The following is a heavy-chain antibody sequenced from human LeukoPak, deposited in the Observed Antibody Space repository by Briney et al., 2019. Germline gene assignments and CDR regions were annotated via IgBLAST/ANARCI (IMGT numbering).Heavy chain of an antibody. J-gene: IGHJ5*02. D-gene: IGHD2-2*01. V-gene: IGHV1-2*02. CDR2: INPNSGGT. CDR1: GYTFTGYY. Sequence: GASVKVSCKASGYTFTGYYMHWVRQAPGQGLEWMGWINPNSGGTNYAQKFQGRVTMTRDTSISTAYMELSRLRSDDTAVYYCARDLTSVDHLNGFDPWGQETLVTVSS. CDR3: ARDLTSVDHLNGFDP.